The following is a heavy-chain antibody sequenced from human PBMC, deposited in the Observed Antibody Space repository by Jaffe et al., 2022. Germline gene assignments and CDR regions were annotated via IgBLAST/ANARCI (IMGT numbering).Heavy chain of an antibody. CDR1: GFSLSTSGVG. Sequence: QITLKESGPTLVKPTQTLTLTCTFSGFSLSTSGVGVGWIRQPPGKALEWLALIYWNDDKRYSPSLKSRLTITKDTSKNQVVLTMTNMDPVDTATYYCAHSISIDCSSTSCYDIAQFDPWGQGTLVTVSS. J-gene: IGHJ5*02. CDR2: IYWNDDK. CDR3: AHSISIDCSSTSCYDIAQFDP. V-gene: IGHV2-5*01. D-gene: IGHD2-2*01.